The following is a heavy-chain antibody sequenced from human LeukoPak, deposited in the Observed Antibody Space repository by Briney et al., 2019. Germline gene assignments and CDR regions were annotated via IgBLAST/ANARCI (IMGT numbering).Heavy chain of an antibody. CDR1: GFTFSSYT. Sequence: GGSLRLSCAASGFTFSSYTMNWVRQAPGKGLEWVSSISSSSSYIYYADSVKGRFTISRDNAKNSLYLQMNSLRAEDTAVYYCAREGAATLFDAFDIWGQGTMVTVSS. J-gene: IGHJ3*02. CDR2: ISSSSSYI. D-gene: IGHD2-15*01. CDR3: AREGAATLFDAFDI. V-gene: IGHV3-21*01.